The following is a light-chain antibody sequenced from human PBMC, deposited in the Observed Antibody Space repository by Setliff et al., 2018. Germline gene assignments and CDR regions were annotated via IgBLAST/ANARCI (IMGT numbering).Light chain of an antibody. CDR3: NAYTSGSAYV. CDR1: SSDVGSYDL. CDR2: AVS. V-gene: IGLV2-14*03. Sequence: QSVLTQPPSVSGSPGQSITISCSGTSSDVGSYDLVSWYQQHPGKAPKLIIYAVSDRPSGVSNRLSGSKSGNTASLTISGLQTEDEADYYCNAYTSGSAYVFGTGTKVTVL. J-gene: IGLJ1*01.